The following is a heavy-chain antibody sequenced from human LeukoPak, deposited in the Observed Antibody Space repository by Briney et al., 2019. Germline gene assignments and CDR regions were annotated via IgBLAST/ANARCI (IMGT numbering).Heavy chain of an antibody. CDR1: GGSISNYY. D-gene: IGHD3-22*01. V-gene: IGHV4-59*01. CDR3: AGNNYYDSSGYSI. Sequence: SETLSLTCTVSGGSISNYYWSWIRQPPGKGLEWIGYIYYSGSTNYNPSLKSRVTISVDTSKNQFSLKLSSVTAADTAVYYCAGNNYYDSSGYSIWGQGTMVTVSS. CDR2: IYYSGST. J-gene: IGHJ3*02.